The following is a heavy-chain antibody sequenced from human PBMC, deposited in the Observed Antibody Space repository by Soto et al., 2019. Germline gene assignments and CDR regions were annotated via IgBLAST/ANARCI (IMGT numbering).Heavy chain of an antibody. D-gene: IGHD3-3*01. CDR3: AKEERQGILGVVVLDY. J-gene: IGHJ4*01. CDR1: VFNFSSYG. Sequence: QVQLVESGGGVVQPGRSLRLSCAASVFNFSSYGMHWVRQGPVKGLEWVAVISNDGRNKYYADSVKGRFTISRDNSNNTLYLQMNGLRIEDAAEHYCAKEERQGILGVVVLDYWGQGILVTVSS. CDR2: ISNDGRNK. V-gene: IGHV3-30*18.